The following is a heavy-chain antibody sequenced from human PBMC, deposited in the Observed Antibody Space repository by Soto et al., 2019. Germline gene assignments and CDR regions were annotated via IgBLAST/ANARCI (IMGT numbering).Heavy chain of an antibody. CDR3: AKPSYRFNYYYGMDV. D-gene: IGHD3-16*01. V-gene: IGHV3-43D*03. J-gene: IGHJ6*02. Sequence: GGSLRLSCAASGFTFDDYAMHWVRQAPGKGLEWVSLISWDGGSTYYADSVKGRFTISRDNSKNSLYLQMNSLRAEDTALYYCAKPSYRFNYYYGMDVWGQGTTVTVSS. CDR2: ISWDGGST. CDR1: GFTFDDYA.